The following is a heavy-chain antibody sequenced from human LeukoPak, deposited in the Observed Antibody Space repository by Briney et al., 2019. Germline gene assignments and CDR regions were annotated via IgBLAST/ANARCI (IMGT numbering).Heavy chain of an antibody. Sequence: GGSLRLSCAASGFTFSSYWMRWIRQGPGKGLVWVSGINSDGTTTTYADSVKGRFTISSDNAKNPLYLQMSSLRAEDTAVYYCARAGQAFDSWGQGTLVTVSS. CDR1: GFTFSSYW. CDR2: INSDGTTT. V-gene: IGHV3-74*01. CDR3: ARAGQAFDS. J-gene: IGHJ5*01.